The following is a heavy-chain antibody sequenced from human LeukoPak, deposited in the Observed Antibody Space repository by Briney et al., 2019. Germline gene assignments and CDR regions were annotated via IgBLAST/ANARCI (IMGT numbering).Heavy chain of an antibody. J-gene: IGHJ4*02. D-gene: IGHD3-22*01. V-gene: IGHV1-18*01. CDR1: GYTFTNYG. Sequence: ASVKVSCNASGYTFTNYGISWVRQAPGQGLEWMGWISGYNGQTNYAQKRQGRVTMTTDTSTSTAYMELRSLSSADTAVYYCARGSTARHYYDSSGYYRGAFDYWGQGTLVTVSS. CDR3: ARGSTARHYYDSSGYYRGAFDY. CDR2: ISGYNGQT.